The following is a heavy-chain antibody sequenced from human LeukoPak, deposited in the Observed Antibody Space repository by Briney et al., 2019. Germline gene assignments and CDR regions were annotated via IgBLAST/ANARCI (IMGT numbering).Heavy chain of an antibody. V-gene: IGHV4-59*01. CDR1: GGSISSYY. CDR2: IYYSGST. J-gene: IGHJ4*02. Sequence: SETLSLTCTVSGGSISSYYWSWIRQPPGKGLEWIGYIYYSGSTNYNPSLKSRVTISVDTSKNQFSLKLSSVTAADTAVYYCARGDTIALSPFFDYWGQGTLVTVSS. D-gene: IGHD2/OR15-2a*01. CDR3: ARGDTIALSPFFDY.